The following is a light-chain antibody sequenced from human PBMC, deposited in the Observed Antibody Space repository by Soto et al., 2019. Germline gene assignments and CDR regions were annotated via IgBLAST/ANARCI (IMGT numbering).Light chain of an antibody. Sequence: QSVLTQPASGSGSPGRSITISCTGTSSDVGGYNYVSWYQHHPGKAPKLMIYDVSNRPSGVSNRFSGSKSDNTASLTISGLQPEDEADYYGSWNTPSNPRKIFSGTGTRVTVL. CDR3: SWNTPSNPRKIF. J-gene: IGLJ1*01. CDR2: DVS. V-gene: IGLV2-14*03. CDR1: SSDVGGYNY.